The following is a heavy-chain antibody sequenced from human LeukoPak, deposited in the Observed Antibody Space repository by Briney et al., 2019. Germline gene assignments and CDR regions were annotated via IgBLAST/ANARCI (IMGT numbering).Heavy chain of an antibody. D-gene: IGHD3-10*01. CDR1: GFTFSSYG. J-gene: IGHJ6*02. CDR2: IRYDGSNK. Sequence: GGSLRLSCAASGFTFSSYGMHWVRQAPGKGLEWVAFIRYDGSNKYYADSVKGRFTISRDNSKNTLYLQMNSLRAEDTAVYYCARGVITLYYYYYGMDVWGQGTTVTVSS. CDR3: ARGVITLYYYYYGMDV. V-gene: IGHV3-30*02.